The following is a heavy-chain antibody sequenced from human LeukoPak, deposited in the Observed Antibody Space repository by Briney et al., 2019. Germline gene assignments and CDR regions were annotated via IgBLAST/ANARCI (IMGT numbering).Heavy chain of an antibody. V-gene: IGHV1-2*02. CDR1: GYTFTGYY. Sequence: ASVKVSCKASGYTFTGYYMHWVRQAPGQGLEWMGWINPNSGTKYAQKFQGRVALTTDTSISTAFMELSNLRPDDTAIYFCARSVTYNWFDPWGQGTRVTVSS. CDR3: ARSVTYNWFDP. D-gene: IGHD2-21*02. J-gene: IGHJ5*02. CDR2: INPNSGT.